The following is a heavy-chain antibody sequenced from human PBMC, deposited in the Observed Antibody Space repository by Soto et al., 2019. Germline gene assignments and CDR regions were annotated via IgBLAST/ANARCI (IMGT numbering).Heavy chain of an antibody. J-gene: IGHJ6*03. D-gene: IGHD2-8*01. CDR1: GGSISSSSYY. CDR2: IYYSGST. Sequence: PSETLSLTCTVSGGSISSSSYYWGWIRQPPGKGLEWIGSIYYSGSTYYNPSLKSRVTISVDTSKNQFSLKLSSVTAADTAVYYCARHLGVYARVNYYYYYMDVWGKGTTVTVSS. V-gene: IGHV4-39*01. CDR3: ARHLGVYARVNYYYYYMDV.